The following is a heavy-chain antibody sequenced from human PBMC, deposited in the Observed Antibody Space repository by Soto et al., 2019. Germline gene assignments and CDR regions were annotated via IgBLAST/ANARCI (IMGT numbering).Heavy chain of an antibody. V-gene: IGHV1-18*01. Sequence: ASVKVSCKASGYTFTSYGISWVRQAPGQGLEWMGWISAYNGNTNYAQKLQGRVTMTTDTSTSTAYMELRSLRSDDTAVYYCARDTTYYDFWSGYYKLDYYYYYMDVWGKGTTVTVSS. D-gene: IGHD3-3*01. CDR1: GYTFTSYG. CDR3: ARDTTYYDFWSGYYKLDYYYYYMDV. J-gene: IGHJ6*03. CDR2: ISAYNGNT.